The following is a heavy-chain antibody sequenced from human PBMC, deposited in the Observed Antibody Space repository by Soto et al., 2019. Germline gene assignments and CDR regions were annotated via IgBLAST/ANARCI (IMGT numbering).Heavy chain of an antibody. Sequence: GGSLRLSCAASGFTFSSYSMNWVRQAPGKGLEWVSSISSSSSYIYYADSVKGRFTISRDNAKNSLYLQMNSLRAEDTAVYYCARNHRRRDVVITPNDYWGQGTLVTVSS. J-gene: IGHJ4*02. CDR1: GFTFSSYS. V-gene: IGHV3-21*01. CDR2: ISSSSSYI. CDR3: ARNHRRRDVVITPNDY. D-gene: IGHD3-22*01.